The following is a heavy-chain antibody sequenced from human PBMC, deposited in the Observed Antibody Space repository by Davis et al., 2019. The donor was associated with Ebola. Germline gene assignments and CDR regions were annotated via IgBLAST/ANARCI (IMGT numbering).Heavy chain of an antibody. Sequence: GESLKISCAASGFTFSNYWMSWLRQAPGRGLEWVANINEDGTEEYYVDSVKGRFTISRDNAKNSLYLQINSLRAEDTAVYYCGRDRPRDYWGQGSLVTVSS. CDR3: GRDRPRDY. CDR1: GFTFSNYW. CDR2: INEDGTEE. V-gene: IGHV3-7*01. J-gene: IGHJ4*02.